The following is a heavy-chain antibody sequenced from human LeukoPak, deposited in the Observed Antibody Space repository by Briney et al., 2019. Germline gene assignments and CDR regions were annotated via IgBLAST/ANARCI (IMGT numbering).Heavy chain of an antibody. Sequence: MPGGSLRLSCAASGFTFINYSMNWVRQAPGKGLEWVSSITTSSYIYYADSVKGRFTISRDNAKNSLYLQMNSLRAEDTAVYYCAKVASAYDFWSGFDYWGQGTLVTVSS. D-gene: IGHD3-3*01. V-gene: IGHV3-21*01. CDR1: GFTFINYS. J-gene: IGHJ4*02. CDR2: ITTSSYI. CDR3: AKVASAYDFWSGFDY.